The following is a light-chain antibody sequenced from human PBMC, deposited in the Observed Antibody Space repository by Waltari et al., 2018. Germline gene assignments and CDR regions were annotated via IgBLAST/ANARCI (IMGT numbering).Light chain of an antibody. J-gene: IGKJ1*01. CDR2: HAS. CDR1: QTISSA. Sequence: DIEMTLSPSSLSASLGDTVSMTCRASQTISSALNWYQQKPGKAPKLLVYHASTLQNGVPSRFSGRGSGTNFALIINDLQPEDFGTYYCQQSYDTLWSFGPGTTVDIE. V-gene: IGKV1-39*01. CDR3: QQSYDTLWS.